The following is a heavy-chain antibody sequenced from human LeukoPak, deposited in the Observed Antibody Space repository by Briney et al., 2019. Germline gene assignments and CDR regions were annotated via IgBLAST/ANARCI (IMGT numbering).Heavy chain of an antibody. V-gene: IGHV1-2*02. Sequence: ASVKVSCKASGYTFTGYYLHWVRQAPGRGLEWVGWINPNSGGTTYQGRVTMTRDTSISTVYMELSRLTSDDTAVYYCSREDYWGQGTLVTVSS. CDR2: INPNSGGT. J-gene: IGHJ4*02. CDR3: SREDY. CDR1: GYTFTGYY.